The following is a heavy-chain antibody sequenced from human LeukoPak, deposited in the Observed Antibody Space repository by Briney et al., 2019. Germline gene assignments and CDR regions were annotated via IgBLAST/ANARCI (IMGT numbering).Heavy chain of an antibody. J-gene: IGHJ6*02. CDR3: AKSVVPAAIYYYYGMDV. D-gene: IGHD2-2*01. V-gene: IGHV3-23*01. CDR1: GFTFSSYA. CDR2: ISGSGGST. Sequence: GGSLRLSCAAFGFTFSSYAMSWVRQAPGKGLEWVSAISGSGGSTYCADSVKGRFTISRDNSKNTLYLQMNSLRAEDTAVYYCAKSVVPAAIYYYYGMDVWGQGTTVTVSS.